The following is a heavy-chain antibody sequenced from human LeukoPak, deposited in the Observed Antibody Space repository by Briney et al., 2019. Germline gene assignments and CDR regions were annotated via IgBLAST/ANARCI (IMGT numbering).Heavy chain of an antibody. CDR2: INPSVGST. CDR1: GYTFTSYY. Sequence: ASVKVSCKASGYTFTSYYMHWVRQAPGQGLEWMGIINPSVGSTSYAQKFQGRVTMTRDTSTSTVYMELSSLRSEDTAVYYCARDPFYSGATLIHYYYMDVWGKGTTVTISS. CDR3: ARDPFYSGATLIHYYYMDV. V-gene: IGHV1-46*01. D-gene: IGHD1-26*01. J-gene: IGHJ6*03.